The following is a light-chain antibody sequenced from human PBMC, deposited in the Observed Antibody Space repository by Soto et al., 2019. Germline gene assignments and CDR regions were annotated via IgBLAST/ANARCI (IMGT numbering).Light chain of an antibody. Sequence: EIGLTQSPGILSLSPGERATLSCRASQSVSNDFLAWYQQKPGQAPRLLIYGASTRATDVPDRFSGSGSAADFTLSISRLETQDFAVYYCQQYGSSPTRTFGQGTKVDIK. V-gene: IGKV3-20*01. CDR2: GAS. CDR3: QQYGSSPTRT. CDR1: QSVSNDF. J-gene: IGKJ1*01.